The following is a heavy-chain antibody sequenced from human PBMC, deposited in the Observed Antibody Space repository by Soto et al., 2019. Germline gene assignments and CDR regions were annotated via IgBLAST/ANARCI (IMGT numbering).Heavy chain of an antibody. J-gene: IGHJ3*02. CDR2: INYSGTT. D-gene: IGHD5-12*01. Sequence: QVQLQESGPGLVKPSQTLSLTCTVSGGSISSGGYYWSWIRQNPGKGLEWIGYINYSGTTNYNPSLKSRHTISVDTSKNQFSLKLNSMTAADTAVYYCARDESATDAFDIWGQGTMVTVSS. CDR1: GGSISSGGYY. CDR3: ARDESATDAFDI. V-gene: IGHV4-31*03.